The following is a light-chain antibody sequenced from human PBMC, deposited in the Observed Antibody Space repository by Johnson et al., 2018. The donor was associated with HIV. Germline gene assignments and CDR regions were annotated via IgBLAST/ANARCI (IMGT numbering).Light chain of an antibody. V-gene: IGLV1-51*02. CDR2: ENT. CDR1: SSNIGNNY. CDR3: GSWDDSLSAYV. J-gene: IGLJ1*01. Sequence: QSVLTQPPSVSAAPGQKVTISCSGSSSNIGNNYVSWYQQLPGTAPKLLIYENTKRPSGIPDRFSGSKSVTSATLGITGLQTGDAADYYCGSWDDSLSAYVIGTGTKVTVL.